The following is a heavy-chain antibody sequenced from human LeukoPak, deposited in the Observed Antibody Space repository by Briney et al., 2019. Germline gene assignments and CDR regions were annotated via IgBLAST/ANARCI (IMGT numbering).Heavy chain of an antibody. J-gene: IGHJ4*02. V-gene: IGHV3-9*01. CDR1: GFTFDHYA. CDR3: AKTGGNSGYFDY. D-gene: IGHD4-23*01. Sequence: GGSLRLSCAASGFTFDHYAMHWVRQAPGKGLEWVSGISWNSGSIGYADSVKGRFTISRDNAKNSLYLQMNSLRAEDTALYYCAKTGGNSGYFDYWGQGTLVTVSS. CDR2: ISWNSGSI.